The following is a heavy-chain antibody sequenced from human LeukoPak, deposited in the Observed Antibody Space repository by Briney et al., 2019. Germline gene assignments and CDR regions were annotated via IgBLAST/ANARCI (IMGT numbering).Heavy chain of an antibody. CDR1: GFTFSSYE. Sequence: GGSLRLSCAASGFTFSSYEMNWVRQAPGKGLEWVSYISSSGRTRYYADSVKGRFTISRDNAKNSLYLRMNSLKAEDTAVYYCARDSSITMIRGVKDYWGQGTLVTVSS. D-gene: IGHD3-10*01. CDR2: ISSSGRTR. J-gene: IGHJ4*02. CDR3: ARDSSITMIRGVKDY. V-gene: IGHV3-48*03.